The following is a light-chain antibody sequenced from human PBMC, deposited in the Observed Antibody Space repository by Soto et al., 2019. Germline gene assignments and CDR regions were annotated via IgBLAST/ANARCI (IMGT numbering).Light chain of an antibody. CDR3: QQYGRSPST. J-gene: IGKJ5*01. CDR2: GAS. CDR1: QSVSTNF. V-gene: IGKV3-20*01. Sequence: EIVLTQSPGTLSLSPGERATLSCRASQSVSTNFLAWYQHKPGQAPRLLIYGASSRATGIPDRFSGSGSGTDFTLTISRLEPEDFAVYYCQQYGRSPSTFGQGTRLEIK.